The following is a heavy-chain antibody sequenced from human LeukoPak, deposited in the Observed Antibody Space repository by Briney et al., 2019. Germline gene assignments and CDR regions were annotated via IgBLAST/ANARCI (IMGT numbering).Heavy chain of an antibody. CDR3: ARGLGELDY. CDR2: IYYSGST. CDR1: GGSISSYY. V-gene: IGHV4-59*01. Sequence: SETLSLTCTVSGGSISSYYWSWIRQPPGQGLEWIGYIYYSGSTNYNPSLKSRVTISVDTSKNQFSLKLSSVTAADTAVYYCARGLGELDYWGQGTLVTVSS. D-gene: IGHD3-16*01. J-gene: IGHJ4*02.